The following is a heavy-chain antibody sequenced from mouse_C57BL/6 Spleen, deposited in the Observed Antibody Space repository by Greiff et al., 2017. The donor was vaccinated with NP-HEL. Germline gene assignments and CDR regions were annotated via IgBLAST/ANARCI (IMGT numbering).Heavy chain of an antibody. CDR1: GYTFTSYW. J-gene: IGHJ3*01. CDR3: TTTMVTTTGFAY. Sequence: VQLQQSGTVLARPGASVKMSCKTSGYTFTSYWMHWVKQRPGQGLEWIGAIYPGNSDTSYNQKFKGKAKLTAVTSASTAYMELSSLTNEDSAVYYCTTTMVTTTGFAYWGQGTLVTVSA. D-gene: IGHD2-2*01. CDR2: IYPGNSDT. V-gene: IGHV1-5*01.